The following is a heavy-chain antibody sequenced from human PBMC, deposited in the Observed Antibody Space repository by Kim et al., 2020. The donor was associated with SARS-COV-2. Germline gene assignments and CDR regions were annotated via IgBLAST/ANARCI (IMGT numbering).Heavy chain of an antibody. J-gene: IGHJ1*01. CDR2: INHSGST. V-gene: IGHV4-34*01. CDR1: GGSFSGYY. CDR3: ARGERGWYGRVSYFQH. Sequence: SETLSLTCAVYGGSFSGYYWSWIRQPPGKGLEWIGEINHSGSTNYNPSLKSRVTISVDTSKNQFSLKLSSVTAADTAVYYCARGERGWYGRVSYFQHWGQGTLVTVSS. D-gene: IGHD6-19*01.